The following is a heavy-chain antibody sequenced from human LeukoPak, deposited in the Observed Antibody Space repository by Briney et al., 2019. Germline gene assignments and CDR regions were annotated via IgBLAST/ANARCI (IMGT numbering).Heavy chain of an antibody. CDR2: INHSGST. CDR3: ARARTLQYYYGSGSYSGWFDP. J-gene: IGHJ5*02. V-gene: IGHV4-34*01. Sequence: SETLSLTCAVYGGSFSGYYWGWIRQPPGKGLEWIGEINHSGSTNYNPSLKSRVTISVDTSKNQFSLKLSSVTAADTAVYYCARARTLQYYYGSGSYSGWFDPWGQGTLVTVSS. D-gene: IGHD3-10*01. CDR1: GGSFSGYY.